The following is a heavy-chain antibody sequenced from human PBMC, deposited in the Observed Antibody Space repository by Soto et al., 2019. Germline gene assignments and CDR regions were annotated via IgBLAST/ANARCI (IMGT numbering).Heavy chain of an antibody. J-gene: IGHJ5*02. V-gene: IGHV3-74*01. Sequence: GGSLRLSCAASGFTFSSYWMHWVRQAPGKGLVWVSRINSDGSSTSYADSVKGRFTISRDNAKNTLYLQMNSLRAEDTAVYYCARAAQGYSGYGPRIIGDTWVQGTLVTVSS. CDR1: GFTFSSYW. CDR3: ARAAQGYSGYGPRIIGDT. CDR2: INSDGSST. D-gene: IGHD5-12*01.